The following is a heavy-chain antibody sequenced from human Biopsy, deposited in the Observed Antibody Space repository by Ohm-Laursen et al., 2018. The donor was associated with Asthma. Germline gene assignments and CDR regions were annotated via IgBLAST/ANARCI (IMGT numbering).Heavy chain of an antibody. Sequence: GSSVKVACKAPGGTFSNFAISWVRQAPGQGLEWLGGIMTVFGTTNYAQKIKGRVTITADESTSTAYMEVTSLRSEDTAIYYCARCQVGYSSGWSLLLKKIYYSGMDVWGQGTAVTVSS. V-gene: IGHV1-69*01. CDR3: ARCQVGYSSGWSLLLKKIYYSGMDV. CDR2: IMTVFGTT. D-gene: IGHD6-19*01. J-gene: IGHJ6*02. CDR1: GGTFSNFA.